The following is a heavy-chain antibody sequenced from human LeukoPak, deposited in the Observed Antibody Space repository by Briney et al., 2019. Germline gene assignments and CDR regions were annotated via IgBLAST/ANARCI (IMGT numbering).Heavy chain of an antibody. D-gene: IGHD4-17*01. CDR3: ATGGTTVTPRIDY. CDR1: GGSFSGYY. Sequence: SEALSLTCAVYGGSFSGYYWSWIRQPPGKGLEWIGEINHSGSTNYNPPLKSRVTISVDTSKNQFSLKLSSVTAADTGVYYCATGGTTVTPRIDYWGQGTLVTVSS. CDR2: INHSGST. J-gene: IGHJ4*02. V-gene: IGHV4-34*01.